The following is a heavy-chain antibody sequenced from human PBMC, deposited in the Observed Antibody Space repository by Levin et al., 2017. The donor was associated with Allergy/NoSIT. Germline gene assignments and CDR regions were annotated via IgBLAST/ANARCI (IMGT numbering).Heavy chain of an antibody. Sequence: QAGESLKISCAASGFTFGDFNIHWVRQTPGEGLEWVAIIHYDGKKSFYANSVEGRFAISRDNSNNIVYLQMNGLRVGDTAVYFCVRGRGDWFDPWGQGTLVTVSS. CDR2: IHYDGKKS. CDR1: GFTFGDFN. J-gene: IGHJ5*02. V-gene: IGHV3-30*02. D-gene: IGHD3-10*01. CDR3: VRGRGDWFDP.